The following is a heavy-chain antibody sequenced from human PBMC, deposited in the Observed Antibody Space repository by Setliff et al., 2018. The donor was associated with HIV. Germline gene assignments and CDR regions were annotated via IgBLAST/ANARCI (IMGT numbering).Heavy chain of an antibody. D-gene: IGHD1-26*01. V-gene: IGHV4-61*09. CDR3: AGEVSYYHGDGGRRWLDP. CDR2: IFNSGTT. J-gene: IGHJ5*02. Sequence: SETLSLTCSVSGGSISSITYYWSWIRQPAGKGLEWIGHIFNSGTTNYSPSLKSRVSMSVDTSKNKFSLKLTSVTAADTAVYYCAGEVSYYHGDGGRRWLDPWGPGMPVTVSS. CDR1: GGSISSITYY.